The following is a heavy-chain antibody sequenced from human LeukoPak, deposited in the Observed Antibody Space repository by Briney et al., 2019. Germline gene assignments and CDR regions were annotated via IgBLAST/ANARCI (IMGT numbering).Heavy chain of an antibody. CDR1: GFTFSSYG. CDR2: ISYDGSNK. J-gene: IGHJ4*02. V-gene: IGHV3-30*18. CDR3: AKLLWFGESHDY. D-gene: IGHD3-10*01. Sequence: GRSLRPSCAASGFTFSSYGMHWVRQAPGKGLEWVAVISYDGSNKYYADSVKGRFTISRDNSKNTLYLQMNSLRAEDTAVNYCAKLLWFGESHDYWGQGTLVTVSS.